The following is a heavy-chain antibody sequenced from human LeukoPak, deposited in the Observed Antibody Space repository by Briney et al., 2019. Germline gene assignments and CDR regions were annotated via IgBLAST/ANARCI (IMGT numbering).Heavy chain of an antibody. CDR1: GYTFTGYY. V-gene: IGHV1-2*02. Sequence: GASVKVSCKASGYTFTGYYMHWVRQAPGQGLEWMGWINPNSGGTNYAQKFQGRVTMTRDTSISTAYMELSRLRSDDTAVYCCARGGLRRDIVVVPAAISLLSAQYYFDYWGQGTLVTVSS. D-gene: IGHD2-2*02. CDR2: INPNSGGT. CDR3: ARGGLRRDIVVVPAAISLLSAQYYFDY. J-gene: IGHJ4*02.